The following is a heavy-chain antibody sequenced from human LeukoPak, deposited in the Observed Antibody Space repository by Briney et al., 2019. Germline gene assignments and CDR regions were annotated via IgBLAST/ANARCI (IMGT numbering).Heavy chain of an antibody. CDR1: GGSISSSNW. CDR3: ASLAKYSSGWYYYYYGMDV. V-gene: IGHV4-4*02. Sequence: PSETLSLTCAVSGGSISSSNWWSWVRQPPGKGLEWIGEIYHSGSTNYSPSLKSRVTISVDKSKNQFSLKLSSVTAADTAVYYCASLAKYSSGWYYYYYGMDVWGKGTTVTVSS. CDR2: IYHSGST. J-gene: IGHJ6*04. D-gene: IGHD6-19*01.